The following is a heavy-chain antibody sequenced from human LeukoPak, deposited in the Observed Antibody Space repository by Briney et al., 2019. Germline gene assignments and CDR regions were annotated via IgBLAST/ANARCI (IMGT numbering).Heavy chain of an antibody. CDR1: GFTFSSYA. V-gene: IGHV3-23*01. J-gene: IGHJ4*02. CDR2: ISGSGGST. D-gene: IGHD2-2*01. CDR3: AKAGYIVVVPAAPESLFDY. Sequence: PRGSLRLSCAASGFTFSSYAMSWVRQAPGKGLEWVSAISGSGGSTYYADSVKGRFTISRDNSKNTLYLQMNSLRAEDTAVYYCAKAGYIVVVPAAPESLFDYWGQGTLVTVSS.